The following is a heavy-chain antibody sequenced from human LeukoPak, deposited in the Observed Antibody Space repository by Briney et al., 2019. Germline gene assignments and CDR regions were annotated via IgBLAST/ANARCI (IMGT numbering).Heavy chain of an antibody. CDR3: AKSGDYHDSSGYYYGY. V-gene: IGHV3-23*01. CDR2: ISGSGGST. D-gene: IGHD3-22*01. Sequence: PGGSLRLSCAASGFTFSSYAMSWVRQAPGKGLEWVSAISGSGGSTYYADSVKGRFTISRDNSKNTLYLQMNSLRAEDTAVYYCAKSGDYHDSSGYYYGYWGQGTLVTVSS. J-gene: IGHJ4*02. CDR1: GFTFSSYA.